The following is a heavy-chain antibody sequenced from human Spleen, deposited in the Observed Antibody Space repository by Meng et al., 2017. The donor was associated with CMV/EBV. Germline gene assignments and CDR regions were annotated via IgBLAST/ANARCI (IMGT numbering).Heavy chain of an antibody. CDR1: GGSISSYY. D-gene: IGHD2-2*01. V-gene: IGHV4-59*12. Sequence: SETLSLTCTVSGGSISSYYWSWIRQPPGKGLEWIGYIYYSGSTNYNPSLKSRVTISVDTSKTQFSLKLTSVTAADTALYYCARGRDIVVVPAAMGDWFDPWGQGTLVTVSS. J-gene: IGHJ5*02. CDR2: IYYSGST. CDR3: ARGRDIVVVPAAMGDWFDP.